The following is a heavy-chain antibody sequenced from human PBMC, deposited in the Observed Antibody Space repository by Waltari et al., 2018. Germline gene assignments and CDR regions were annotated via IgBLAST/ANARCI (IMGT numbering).Heavy chain of an antibody. CDR3: ARGINSSGWGAYY. V-gene: IGHV4-34*01. Sequence: QVQLQQWGAGLLKPSETLSLTCAVYGGSFSGYYWSWIRQPPGKGLGWIGETKHSGSTNYNPSLKSRVTISVDTSKNQFSRKLSSVTAADTAVYYCARGINSSGWGAYYWGQGTLVTVSS. J-gene: IGHJ4*02. CDR2: TKHSGST. CDR1: GGSFSGYY. D-gene: IGHD6-19*01.